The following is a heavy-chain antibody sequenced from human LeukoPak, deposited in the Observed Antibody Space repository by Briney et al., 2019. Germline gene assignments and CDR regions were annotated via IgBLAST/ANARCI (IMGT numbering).Heavy chain of an antibody. CDR2: IIPIFGTA. V-gene: IGHV1-69*13. D-gene: IGHD3-22*01. J-gene: IGHJ4*02. Sequence: SVKVSCKASGGTFSSYAISWVRQAPGQGLEWMGGIIPIFGTANYAQKFQGRVTITADESTSTAYMELSSLRSEDTAVYYCAREKTLNPNYYDSSGYVDYWGQGTLVTVSS. CDR1: GGTFSSYA. CDR3: AREKTLNPNYYDSSGYVDY.